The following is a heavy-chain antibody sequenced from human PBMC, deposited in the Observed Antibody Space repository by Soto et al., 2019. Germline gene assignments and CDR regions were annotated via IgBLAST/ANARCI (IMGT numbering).Heavy chain of an antibody. J-gene: IGHJ4*02. D-gene: IGHD1-26*01. CDR2: IYHSGST. V-gene: IGHV4-39*01. CDR1: GDSISTSSYY. Sequence: QLQLQESGPGLLRPSETLTLTCTVSGDSISTSSYYWGWVRQPPGKGLEWIGTIYHSGSTFYKPSLRSRVTLSVDTSRNQFSLKVNSVPAADTATYYCARETGGAIDYWGQGILVTVSS. CDR3: ARETGGAIDY.